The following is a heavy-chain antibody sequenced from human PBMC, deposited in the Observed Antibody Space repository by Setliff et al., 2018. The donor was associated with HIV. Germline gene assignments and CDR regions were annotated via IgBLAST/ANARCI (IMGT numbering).Heavy chain of an antibody. D-gene: IGHD2-21*01. CDR1: GDSISSGSYY. V-gene: IGHV4-61*09. J-gene: IGHJ6*03. CDR2: VYTSGST. Sequence: PSETLSLTCTVSGDSISSGSYYWSWIRQPAGEGLEWIGHVYTSGSTDYNPSLNSRLTISIDTSRNQFSLRLNSVTAADTAVYFCARVGLAYSGDMDVWGKGTTVTVSS. CDR3: ARVGLAYSGDMDV.